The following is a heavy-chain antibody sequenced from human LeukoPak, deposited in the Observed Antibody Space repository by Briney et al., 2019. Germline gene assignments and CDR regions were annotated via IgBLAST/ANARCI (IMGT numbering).Heavy chain of an antibody. CDR1: GYTFTGQY. CDR2: INPNSGGT. V-gene: IGHV1-2*02. Sequence: ASVTVSCKTSGYTFTGQYLHWVPQAPGQGLEWMGWINPNSGGTKSAQKFQGRVTMTRDTSISTAYMELSRLRSDDTAVYYCARAGSSGYYLQYLQHWGQGTLVTVSS. D-gene: IGHD3-22*01. CDR3: ARAGSSGYYLQYLQH. J-gene: IGHJ1*01.